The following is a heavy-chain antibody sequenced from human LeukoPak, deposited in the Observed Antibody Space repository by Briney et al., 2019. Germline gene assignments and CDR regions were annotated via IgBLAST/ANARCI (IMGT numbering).Heavy chain of an antibody. CDR2: ISYDGSNK. CDR1: GFTFSSYA. V-gene: IGHV3-30*04. J-gene: IGHJ4*02. CDR3: ARDKRASYGDELDY. Sequence: GGSLRLSCAASGFTFSSYAMHWVRQAPGKGLEWVAVISYDGSNKYYADSVKGRFTISRDNSKNTLYLQMNSLRAEDTAVYYCARDKRASYGDELDYWGQGTLVTVSS. D-gene: IGHD4-17*01.